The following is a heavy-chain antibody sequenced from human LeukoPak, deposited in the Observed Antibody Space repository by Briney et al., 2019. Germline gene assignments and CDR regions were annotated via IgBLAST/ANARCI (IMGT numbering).Heavy chain of an antibody. CDR3: ARAFDGYNYFDY. D-gene: IGHD5-24*01. V-gene: IGHV4-59*01. CDR1: GGSISSYY. CDR2: IYYSGST. J-gene: IGHJ4*02. Sequence: NPSETLSLTCTVSGGSISSYYWSWIRQPPGKGLEWIEYIYYSGSTNYNPSLKSRVTISVDTSKNQFSLKLSSVTAADTAVYYCARAFDGYNYFDYWGQGTLVTVSS.